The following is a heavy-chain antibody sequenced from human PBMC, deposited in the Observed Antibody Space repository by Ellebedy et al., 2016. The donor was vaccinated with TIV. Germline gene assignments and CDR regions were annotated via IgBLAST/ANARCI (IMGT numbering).Heavy chain of an antibody. V-gene: IGHV3-23*01. D-gene: IGHD3-9*01. CDR1: GFTFSNYA. J-gene: IGHJ6*02. CDR2: ISGSGEYT. CDR3: AKLGFDILTSSGGMDV. Sequence: GGSLRLSCAASGFTFSNYAMSWVRRSPGKGLDWVSLISGSGEYTYYADSVKGRLTISRDNSMDTLYLQMNSLGVGDTAVYYCAKLGFDILTSSGGMDVWGQGTTVTVSS.